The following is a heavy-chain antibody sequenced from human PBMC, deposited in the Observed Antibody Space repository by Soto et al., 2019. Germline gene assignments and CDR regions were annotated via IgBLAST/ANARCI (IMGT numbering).Heavy chain of an antibody. CDR3: EKRRGAGGHFDY. CDR2: VSIGGST. CDR1: GCTFSSYA. V-gene: IGHV3-23*01. Sequence: GWLRRACSASGCTFSSYAMGWVRQGPGKGLEWVAVVSIGGSTHYADSVRGRFTISRDNSKNTLSLQMNSLTAEDTAVYFCEKRRGAGGHFDYWGQGALVTVSS. J-gene: IGHJ4*02. D-gene: IGHD2-15*01.